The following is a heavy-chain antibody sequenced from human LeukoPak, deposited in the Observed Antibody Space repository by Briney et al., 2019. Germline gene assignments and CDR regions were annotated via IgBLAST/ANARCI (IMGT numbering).Heavy chain of an antibody. V-gene: IGHV1-18*01. J-gene: IGHJ3*02. Sequence: GASVKVSCKASGYTFTSHGISWVRQAPGQGLEWMGWISAYNGNTNYAQKLQGRVTMTTDTSTSTAYMELRSLRSDDTAVYYCAIPTSGSGVRGLGDAFDIWGQGTMVTVSS. CDR1: GYTFTSHG. CDR2: ISAYNGNT. D-gene: IGHD3-10*01. CDR3: AIPTSGSGVRGLGDAFDI.